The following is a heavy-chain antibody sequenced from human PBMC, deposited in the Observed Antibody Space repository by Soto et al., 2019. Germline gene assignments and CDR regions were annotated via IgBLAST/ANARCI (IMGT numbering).Heavy chain of an antibody. V-gene: IGHV4-39*01. CDR3: ARPSGGISYYFDY. Sequence: QLQLQESGPGLVKPSETLSLTCTVSGGSISSSSYYWGWIRQPPGKGLEWIGSIYYSGSTYYNPSLKSRVTISVDTSKNQFSLKLSSVTAADTAVYYCARPSGGISYYFDYWGQGTLVTVSS. CDR1: GGSISSSSYY. CDR2: IYYSGST. D-gene: IGHD5-12*01. J-gene: IGHJ4*02.